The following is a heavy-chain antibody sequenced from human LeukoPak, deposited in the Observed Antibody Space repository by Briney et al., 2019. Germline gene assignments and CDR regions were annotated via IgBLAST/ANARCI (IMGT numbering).Heavy chain of an antibody. Sequence: SETLSLTCTVSGGSISGYYWNWLRQPPGKGLEWIGYVYYSGSTKYNPSFKSRVIISEDTSKNQFSLKPSSVTAADTAVYYCARDLGRGFFNGMDVWGQGTTVTVSS. V-gene: IGHV4-59*01. CDR1: GGSISGYY. CDR2: VYYSGST. CDR3: ARDLGRGFFNGMDV. D-gene: IGHD3-3*01. J-gene: IGHJ6*02.